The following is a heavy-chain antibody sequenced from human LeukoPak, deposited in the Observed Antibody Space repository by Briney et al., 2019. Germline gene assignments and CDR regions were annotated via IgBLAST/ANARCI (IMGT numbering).Heavy chain of an antibody. CDR2: ISSHGNNR. D-gene: IGHD2-21*01. V-gene: IGHV3-30*18. CDR3: AKDWRHDCGGYLADQFDP. CDR1: RLTFSRCG. J-gene: IGHJ5*02. Sequence: GGSLRLSCAASRLTFSRCGMHWVRQAPGKGLEWVAVISSHGNNRNYADSVRGRLTISRDNSKNTLYVQLNSLRAEDTAVYYCAKDWRHDCGGYLADQFDPWGQGPLTTVSS.